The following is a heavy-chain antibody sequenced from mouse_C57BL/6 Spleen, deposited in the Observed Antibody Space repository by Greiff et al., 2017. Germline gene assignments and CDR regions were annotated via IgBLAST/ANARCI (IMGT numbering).Heavy chain of an antibody. V-gene: IGHV1-47*01. J-gene: IGHJ3*01. CDR2: FHPYNDDT. Sequence: VQLQQSGAELVKPGASVKMSCKASGYTFTTYPIEWMKQNHGQSLEWIGNFHPYNDDTKYNEKFKGKATLTVEKSSSTVYLELSRLTSDDSAVYYCARALHGSSYGFAYWGQGTLVTVSA. CDR1: GYTFTTYP. CDR3: ARALHGSSYGFAY. D-gene: IGHD1-1*01.